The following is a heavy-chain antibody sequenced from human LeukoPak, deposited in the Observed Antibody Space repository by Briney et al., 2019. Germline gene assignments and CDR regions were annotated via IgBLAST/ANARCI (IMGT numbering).Heavy chain of an antibody. V-gene: IGHV3-7*01. D-gene: IGHD3-10*01. CDR1: GFTFDDYW. J-gene: IGHJ4*02. Sequence: PGGSLRLSCGASGFTFDDYWMSWVRQAPGQGLEWVANINQDGSEKYYLDSAKGRFTISRDNAKNSLDLQMNSLRVEDTGIYYCVKVAKYYYGSETYYFFEHWGQGTPVTASS. CDR2: INQDGSEK. CDR3: VKVAKYYYGSETYYFFEH.